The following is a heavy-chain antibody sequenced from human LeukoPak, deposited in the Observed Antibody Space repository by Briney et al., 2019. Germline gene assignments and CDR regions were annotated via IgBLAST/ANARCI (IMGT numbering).Heavy chain of an antibody. CDR1: GFTFSSYA. V-gene: IGHV3-30*04. D-gene: IGHD2-15*01. J-gene: IGHJ6*03. Sequence: GGSLRLSCAASGFTFSSYAMHWVRQAPGKGLEWVALISYDGSNKYYADSVKGRFTISRDNSKNTLYLQMNSLRTEDTAVYYCAREVVGPYNYYYMDVWGKGTTVTVSS. CDR3: AREVVGPYNYYYMDV. CDR2: ISYDGSNK.